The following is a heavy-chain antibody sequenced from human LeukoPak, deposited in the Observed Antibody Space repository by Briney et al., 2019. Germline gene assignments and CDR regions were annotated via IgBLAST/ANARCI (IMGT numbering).Heavy chain of an antibody. CDR1: GFTFSSFW. J-gene: IGHJ4*02. CDR2: IKQDGSEK. D-gene: IGHD6-6*01. Sequence: GGSLRLSCAASGFTFSSFWMSWVRQGPGKGLEWVANIKQDGSEKYYVDSVKGRFTISRDNAKNSLYLQMNSLRAEDTAVYYCARDQLLRVNIAAWGPVVDYWGQGTLVTVSS. V-gene: IGHV3-7*03. CDR3: ARDQLLRVNIAAWGPVVDY.